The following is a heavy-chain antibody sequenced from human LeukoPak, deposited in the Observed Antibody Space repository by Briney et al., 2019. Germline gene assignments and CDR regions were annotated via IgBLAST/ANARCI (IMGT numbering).Heavy chain of an antibody. Sequence: ASVTVSCKASGYTFTDYNIHWVRQARGQGLEWMGWMNPNSGGANYAQKFQDRVTMTRDTSISTAYMELSGVRSDDSAVYYCTRDRLGESGWFDPWGQGTLVTVSS. D-gene: IGHD3-16*01. CDR1: GYTFTDYN. CDR3: TRDRLGESGWFDP. V-gene: IGHV1-2*02. CDR2: MNPNSGGA. J-gene: IGHJ5*02.